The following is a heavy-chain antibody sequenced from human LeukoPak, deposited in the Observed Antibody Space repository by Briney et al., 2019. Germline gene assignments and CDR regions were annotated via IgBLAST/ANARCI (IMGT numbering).Heavy chain of an antibody. V-gene: IGHV7-4-1*02. Sequence: GASVKVSCKTSGSSFSTYAMNWGRQAASQELEWMGWINTITGNPTYAQGSAGQFVLSMDTSISTAYLQINSLKAEDTAVYYCVRANFYDSNGRSFDYWGQGTLVTVSS. D-gene: IGHD3-22*01. J-gene: IGHJ4*02. CDR1: GSSFSTYA. CDR3: VRANFYDSNGRSFDY. CDR2: INTITGNP.